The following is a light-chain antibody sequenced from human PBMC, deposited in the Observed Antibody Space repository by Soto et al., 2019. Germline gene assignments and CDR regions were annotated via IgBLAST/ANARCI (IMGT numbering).Light chain of an antibody. CDR3: AAWDDSLSGPL. V-gene: IGLV1-47*01. CDR2: SND. CDR1: SSNIGTYY. Sequence: QSVLTQSPSASGTPGQRVTISCSGTSSNIGTYYVYWYQQLPGTAPKVLIYSNDKRPSGVPDRFSGSKSGTSASLAISGLRSEDEADYYCAAWDDSLSGPLFGGGTKLTVL. J-gene: IGLJ2*01.